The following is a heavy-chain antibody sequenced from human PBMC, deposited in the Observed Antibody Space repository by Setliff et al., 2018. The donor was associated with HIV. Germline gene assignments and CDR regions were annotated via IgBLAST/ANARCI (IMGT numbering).Heavy chain of an antibody. J-gene: IGHJ4*02. CDR2: IFYTGST. Sequence: ETLSLTCTVSGGSISSYYWTWLRQFPGKGLEWIGFIFYTGSTTYNPSLNSRVTISVDTSKNQFSLKVTSVTAADTAVYYCGRQVPVPGVAVTPIDYWGQGTLVTVSS. CDR1: GGSISSYY. V-gene: IGHV4-59*08. D-gene: IGHD3-22*01. CDR3: GRQVPVPGVAVTPIDY.